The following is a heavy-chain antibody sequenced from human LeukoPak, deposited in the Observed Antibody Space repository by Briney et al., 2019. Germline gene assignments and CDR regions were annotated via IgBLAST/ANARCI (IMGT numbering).Heavy chain of an antibody. CDR1: GFTFSVSA. CDR2: IRSKANNYAT. Sequence: PGGSLRLSCAASGFTFSVSAMHWVRQASGKGLEWVGRIRSKANNYATEYDASVKGRFTISRDGSKNTAYLQMNSLRTEDTAVYYCTRHTMDVWGQGTTVTVSS. CDR3: TRHTMDV. V-gene: IGHV3-73*01. J-gene: IGHJ6*01.